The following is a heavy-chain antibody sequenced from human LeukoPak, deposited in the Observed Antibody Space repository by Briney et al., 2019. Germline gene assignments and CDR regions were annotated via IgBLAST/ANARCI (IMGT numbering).Heavy chain of an antibody. CDR3: ARSPYCSGGSCSDWFDP. D-gene: IGHD2-15*01. Sequence: GASVKVSCKASGYTLTGYYMHWVRQAPGQGLEWMGWINPNSGGTNYAQKFQGWVTMARDTSISTAYMELSRLRSDDTAVYYCARSPYCSGGSCSDWFDPWGQGTLVTVSS. CDR1: GYTLTGYY. CDR2: INPNSGGT. J-gene: IGHJ5*02. V-gene: IGHV1-2*04.